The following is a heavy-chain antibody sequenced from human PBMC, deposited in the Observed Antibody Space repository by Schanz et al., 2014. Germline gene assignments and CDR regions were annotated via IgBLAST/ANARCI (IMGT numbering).Heavy chain of an antibody. J-gene: IGHJ4*02. D-gene: IGHD1-26*01. V-gene: IGHV3-23*01. CDR2: INTGGDST. CDR3: ARDHTTESYYSAGPPIDY. CDR1: GFTFSTYA. Sequence: VHLLDSGGGLVQPGGSLRLSCAASGFTFSTYAMAWVRQAPGKGLEWVSSINTGGDSTFYADSVKGRFTISRDNSKNTLFLQMNSLRAEDTAVYYCARDHTTESYYSAGPPIDYWGQGTLLTVSS.